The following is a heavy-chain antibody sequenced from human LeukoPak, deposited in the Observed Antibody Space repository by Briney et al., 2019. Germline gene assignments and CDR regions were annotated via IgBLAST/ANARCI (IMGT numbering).Heavy chain of an antibody. CDR3: ARLHNSGYSIN. D-gene: IGHD3-22*01. V-gene: IGHV3-7*01. Sequence: GGSLRLSCAASGFTFSDSFMCWARQAPGKGLEWVANIKKDETEKYYVDSVKGRFTISRDNAKSSLYLQMNSLRAEDTAVYYCARLHNSGYSINWGQGTMVTVSS. J-gene: IGHJ3*01. CDR2: IKKDETEK. CDR1: GFTFSDSF.